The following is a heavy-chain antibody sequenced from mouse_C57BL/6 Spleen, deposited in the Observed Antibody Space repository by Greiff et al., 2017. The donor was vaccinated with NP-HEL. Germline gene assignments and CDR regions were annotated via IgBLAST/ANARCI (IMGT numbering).Heavy chain of an antibody. CDR2: IRSKSNNYAT. V-gene: IGHV10-1*01. J-gene: IGHJ4*01. Sequence: EVMLVESGGGLVQPKGSLKLSCAASGFSFNTYAMNWVRQAPGKGLEWVARIRSKSNNYATYYADSVKDRFTISRDDSESMLYLQMNNLKTEDTAMYYCVRHDLYAMDYWGQGTSVTVSS. CDR3: VRHDLYAMDY. CDR1: GFSFNTYA.